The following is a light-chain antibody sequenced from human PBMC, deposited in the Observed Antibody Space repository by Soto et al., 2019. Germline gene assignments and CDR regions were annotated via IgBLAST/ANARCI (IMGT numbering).Light chain of an antibody. V-gene: IGLV2-8*01. Sequence: QSALSQPPSASGSPGQSVTISCSGSSSDVGGYNFVSWYQHLPGKAPKLMIYEVSQRPSGVPDRFSGSKSGNTASLTVSGPQAEDEAEYYCSSYAGSDNFVVFGGGTKLTVL. CDR3: SSYAGSDNFVV. CDR1: SSDVGGYNF. CDR2: EVS. J-gene: IGLJ2*01.